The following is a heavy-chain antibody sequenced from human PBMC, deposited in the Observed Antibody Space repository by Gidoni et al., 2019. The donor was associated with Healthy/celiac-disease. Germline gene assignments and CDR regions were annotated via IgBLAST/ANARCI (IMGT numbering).Heavy chain of an antibody. Sequence: EVQLVESGGGLVQPGGSLRLSCAAPGFTFSSYSMNWVRQAPGKGLEWVSYISSSSSTIYYADSVKGRFTISRDNAKNSLYLQMNSLRDEDTAVYYCAGSIQLWLGSSFDYWGQGTLVTVSS. CDR1: GFTFSSYS. D-gene: IGHD5-18*01. CDR3: AGSIQLWLGSSFDY. J-gene: IGHJ4*02. CDR2: ISSSSSTI. V-gene: IGHV3-48*02.